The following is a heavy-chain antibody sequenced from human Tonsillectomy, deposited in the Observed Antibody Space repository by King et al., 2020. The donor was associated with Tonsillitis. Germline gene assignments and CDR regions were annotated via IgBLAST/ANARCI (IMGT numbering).Heavy chain of an antibody. CDR2: IYYSGRI. CDR3: ARDRITFVDV. CDR1: GGSISSGGYF. J-gene: IGHJ6*04. V-gene: IGHV4-31*03. D-gene: IGHD3-16*01. Sequence: VQLQESGPGLVKPSQTLSLNCTVSGGSISSGGYFWSWIRQRPGKGLEWIGYIYYSGRIYYNPSLKSRAAISVDTSKNLFSLTLRSVTAADTAVYYCARDRITFVDVWGKGTTVIVSS.